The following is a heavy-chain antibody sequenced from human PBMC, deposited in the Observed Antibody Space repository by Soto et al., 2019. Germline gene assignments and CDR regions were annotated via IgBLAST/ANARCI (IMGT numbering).Heavy chain of an antibody. J-gene: IGHJ5*02. CDR3: VRGGGGGLFDP. D-gene: IGHD2-15*01. CDR2: ISPGSRYP. CDR1: GFTFGDSY. V-gene: IGHV3-11*06. Sequence: KPGGSLRLSCAGSGFTFGDSYMSWIRQAPGKGLEWLSYISPGSRYPAYADSVKGRFTISRDNARRSLFLQMTSLTAEDTAMYYCVRGGGGGLFDPWGQGTMVTVPQ.